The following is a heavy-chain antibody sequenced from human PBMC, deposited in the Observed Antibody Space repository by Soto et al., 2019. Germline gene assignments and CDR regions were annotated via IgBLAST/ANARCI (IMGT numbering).Heavy chain of an antibody. CDR3: ARDLAKGGGSAGFDY. D-gene: IGHD1-26*01. CDR2: INPKSGGT. V-gene: IGHV1-2*02. Sequence: SEQVSLKASWYTFTSYYMHWVRQAPGQGLEWMGWINPKSGGTMYPQKFQGRVTMTWDTSISTAYMALTRLRSDDTAVYYCARDLAKGGGSAGFDYWGQGTLVTVSS. CDR1: WYTFTSYY. J-gene: IGHJ4*02.